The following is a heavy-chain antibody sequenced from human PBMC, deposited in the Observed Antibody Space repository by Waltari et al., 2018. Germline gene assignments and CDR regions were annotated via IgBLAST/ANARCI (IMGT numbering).Heavy chain of an antibody. CDR2: ISSSSSTI. J-gene: IGHJ4*02. V-gene: IGHV3-48*01. Sequence: EVQLVGSGGGLVQPGGSLRLSCAASGFTFSSYSMNWVRQAPGKGLEWVSYISSSSSTIYYADSVKGRFTISRDNAKNSLYLQMNSLRAEDTAVYYCARDIFAFRELSHFDYWGQGTLVTVSS. CDR3: ARDIFAFRELSHFDY. CDR1: GFTFSSYS. D-gene: IGHD3-10*01.